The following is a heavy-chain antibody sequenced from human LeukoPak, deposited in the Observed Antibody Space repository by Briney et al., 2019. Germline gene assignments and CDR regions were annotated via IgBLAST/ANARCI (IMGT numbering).Heavy chain of an antibody. CDR1: GGSISSYY. V-gene: IGHV4-59*01. Sequence: PSETLSLTCTVSGGSISSYYWSWIRQPPGKGLEWIGYIYDSGSSNYNPSLKSRVTITVDTSKNQFSLKLSSVTAADTAVYYCARAEGSGSYYYPPAFDSWGQGTLVTVSS. D-gene: IGHD3-10*01. J-gene: IGHJ4*02. CDR2: IYDSGSS. CDR3: ARAEGSGSYYYPPAFDS.